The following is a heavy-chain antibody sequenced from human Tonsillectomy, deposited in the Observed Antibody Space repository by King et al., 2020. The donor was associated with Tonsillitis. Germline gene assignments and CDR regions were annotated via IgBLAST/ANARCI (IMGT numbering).Heavy chain of an antibody. CDR1: GFSFNTYG. V-gene: IGHV3-33*01. CDR2: IWYYGGNK. D-gene: IGHD2-2*01. CDR3: ARDLTQYCSSTSCSSFKY. J-gene: IGHJ4*02. Sequence: VQLVQSGGGVVQPGRSLRLSCAASGFSFNTYGMHWVRQAPGKGLEWVAVIWYYGGNKYFAAFVKGRFTISRDNSKNKLYLQMNSLRAEDTAVYYCARDLTQYCSSTSCSSFKYWGQGTLVTVSS.